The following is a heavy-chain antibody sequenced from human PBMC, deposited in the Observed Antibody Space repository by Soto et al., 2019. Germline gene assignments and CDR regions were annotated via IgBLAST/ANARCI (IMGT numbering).Heavy chain of an antibody. J-gene: IGHJ4*02. CDR2: ISYDGGNK. V-gene: IGHV3-30-3*01. D-gene: IGHD3-3*01. CDR1: GFTFSSYA. Sequence: GGSLRLSCAASGFTFSSYAMHWFLQAPGKGLEWVAVISYDGGNKYYADSLKGRFTISRDNSKNTLYLQMNSLRAEDTAVYYCARDKTKWLFYYYFDYWGQGTLVTVSS. CDR3: ARDKTKWLFYYYFDY.